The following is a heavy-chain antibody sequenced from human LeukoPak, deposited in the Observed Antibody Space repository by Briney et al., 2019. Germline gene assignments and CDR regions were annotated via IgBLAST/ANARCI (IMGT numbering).Heavy chain of an antibody. CDR2: IHYSGST. J-gene: IGHJ5*02. CDR3: ARYRLTYYYGSGRQWGFDP. D-gene: IGHD3-10*01. CDR1: GGSLSSYY. Sequence: SETLSLTCTVSGGSLSSYYWSWIRRPPGKGLEWIGYIHYSGSTSYNPSLKSRVTMSVDTSKNQFSLKLSSVTAADTAVYYCARYRLTYYYGSGRQWGFDPWGQGTLVTVSS. V-gene: IGHV4-59*12.